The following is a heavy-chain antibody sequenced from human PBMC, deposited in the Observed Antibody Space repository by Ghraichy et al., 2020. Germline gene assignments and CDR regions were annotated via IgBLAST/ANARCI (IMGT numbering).Heavy chain of an antibody. CDR3: AREYSVTALPS. D-gene: IGHD2-21*02. V-gene: IGHV4-4*07. CDR2: IYTSGST. CDR1: GDSISNYY. J-gene: IGHJ4*02. Sequence: SETLSLTCTVSGDSISNYYWSWIRQPAGKGLEWIGRIYTSGSTSYNPSLGSRVAMSVDTSKNQFSLKLSSVTAADTAVYYCAREYSVTALPSWGQGTLVTVSS.